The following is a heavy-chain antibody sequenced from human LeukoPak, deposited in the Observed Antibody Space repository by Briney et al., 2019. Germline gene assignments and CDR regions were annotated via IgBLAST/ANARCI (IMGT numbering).Heavy chain of an antibody. J-gene: IGHJ6*03. CDR3: ARVCCSSWYYYYYYMDV. CDR1: GGSISSSSYY. Sequence: SSETLSLTCTVSGGSISSSSYYWGWIRQPPGKGLEWIGSIYYSGSTYYNPSLKSRVTISVYKSKNHFSLKLMSVPAADTAVYYCARVCCSSWYYYYYYMDVWGKGTTVTVSS. CDR2: IYYSGST. V-gene: IGHV4-39*07. D-gene: IGHD6-13*01.